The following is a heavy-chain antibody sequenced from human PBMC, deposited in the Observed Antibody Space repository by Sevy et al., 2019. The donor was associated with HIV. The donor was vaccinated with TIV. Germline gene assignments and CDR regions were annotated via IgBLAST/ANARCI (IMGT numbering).Heavy chain of an antibody. CDR1: GFTFSDHY. J-gene: IGHJ4*02. Sequence: GGSLRLSCVASGFTFSDHYMEWVRPAPGKGLEWAGRTRNKADGYTTEYAASVKGRFTIARDESKNSLYVQMNSLKTEDTAVDYCATHAGIAAAGRVFDYWGQGTLVTVSS. CDR2: TRNKADGYTT. V-gene: IGHV3-72*01. CDR3: ATHAGIAAAGRVFDY. D-gene: IGHD6-13*01.